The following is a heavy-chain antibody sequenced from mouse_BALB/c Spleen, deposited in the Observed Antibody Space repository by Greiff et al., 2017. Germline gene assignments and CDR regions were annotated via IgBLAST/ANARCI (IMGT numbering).Heavy chain of an antibody. CDR1: GFSLTSYG. J-gene: IGHJ4*01. Sequence: QVQLQQSGPGLVAPSQSLSITCTVSGFSLTSYGVHWVRQPPGKGLEWLGVIWAGGSTNYNSALMSRLSISKDNSKSQVFLKMNSLQTDDTAMYYCATSGDYGYYAMDYWGQGTSVTVSS. CDR3: ATSGDYGYYAMDY. V-gene: IGHV2-9*02. D-gene: IGHD1-2*01. CDR2: IWAGGST.